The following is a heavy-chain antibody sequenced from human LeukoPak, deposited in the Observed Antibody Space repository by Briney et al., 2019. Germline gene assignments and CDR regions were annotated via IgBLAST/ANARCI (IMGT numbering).Heavy chain of an antibody. D-gene: IGHD3-10*01. CDR2: ISGSGGST. Sequence: GGSLRLSCAASGFTFSSYAMSWVRQAPGKGLEWVSAISGSGGSTYYADSVKGRFTISRDNFKNTLYLQMNSLRAEDTAVYYCAKGGSGSYYSPLNYWGQGTLVTVSS. CDR3: AKGGSGSYYSPLNY. J-gene: IGHJ4*02. V-gene: IGHV3-23*01. CDR1: GFTFSSYA.